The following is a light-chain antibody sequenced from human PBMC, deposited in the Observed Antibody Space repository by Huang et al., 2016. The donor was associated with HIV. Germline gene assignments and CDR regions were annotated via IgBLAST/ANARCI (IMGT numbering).Light chain of an antibody. CDR1: QGIRSW. Sequence: DIQMTQSPSSLSASIGDRVTITCRASQGIRSWFAWYQQKPGKAPKLLVDGASSLQSGVPARLSGSGYGTEFTLTINSLQPEDFATYYCQQANSFPRTFGQGTYVEIK. V-gene: IGKV1-12*01. J-gene: IGKJ1*01. CDR3: QQANSFPRT. CDR2: GAS.